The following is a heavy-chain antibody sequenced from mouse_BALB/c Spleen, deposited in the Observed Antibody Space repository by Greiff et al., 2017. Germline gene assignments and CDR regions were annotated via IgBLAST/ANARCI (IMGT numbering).Heavy chain of an antibody. Sequence: QVQLQQSGAELMKPGASVKISCKATGYTFSSYWLEWVKQRPGHGLEWIGEIFPGSGSTNYNEKFKGQATFTADTSSNTPFMQLSSLTSEDTAVYYCARGGDYYRFAYWGQGTLVTVSA. CDR3: ARGGDYYRFAY. J-gene: IGHJ3*01. V-gene: IGHV1-9*01. CDR2: IFPGSGST. D-gene: IGHD1-1*01. CDR1: GYTFSSYW.